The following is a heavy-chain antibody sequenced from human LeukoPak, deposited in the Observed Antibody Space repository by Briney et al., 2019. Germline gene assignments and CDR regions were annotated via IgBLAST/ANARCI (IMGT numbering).Heavy chain of an antibody. CDR2: IYPGDSDT. CDR1: GYNFTIYW. V-gene: IGHV5-51*01. J-gene: IGHJ5*02. CDR3: ARRYSSSSVAGNWFDP. D-gene: IGHD6-6*01. Sequence: GESLKISCKGSGYNFTIYWIGWVRQMPGKGLEWMGIIYPGDSDTRYSPSFQGQVTISADKSISTAYLQWSSLKASDTAMYYCARRYSSSSVAGNWFDPWGQGTLVTVSS.